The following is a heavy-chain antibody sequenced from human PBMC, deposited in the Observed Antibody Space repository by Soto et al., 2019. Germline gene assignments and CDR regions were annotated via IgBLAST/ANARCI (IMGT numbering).Heavy chain of an antibody. J-gene: IGHJ3*02. Sequence: ASVKVSCKASGGTFSTYTISWVRQAPGQGLEWMGRIIPILGIANYAQKFQGRVTITADKSTSTAYMELSSLRSEDTAVYYCARDPGFSSSGIFFDIWGQGTMVTVSS. V-gene: IGHV1-69*04. CDR2: IIPILGIA. CDR3: ARDPGFSSSGIFFDI. CDR1: GGTFSTYT. D-gene: IGHD6-6*01.